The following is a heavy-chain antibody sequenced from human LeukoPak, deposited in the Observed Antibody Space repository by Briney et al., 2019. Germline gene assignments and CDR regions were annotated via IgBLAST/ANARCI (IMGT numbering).Heavy chain of an antibody. CDR3: ARAPGPAAITFDY. CDR2: IYYSGST. Sequence: PSETLSLTCTVSGGSISNYYWSWIRQPPGKGLEWIGYIYYSGSTSYNPSLKSRVTISVDTSKNQFSLKLSSVTAADAAVYYCARAPGPAAITFDYWGQGTLVTVSS. V-gene: IGHV4-59*01. J-gene: IGHJ4*02. D-gene: IGHD2-2*02. CDR1: GGSISNYY.